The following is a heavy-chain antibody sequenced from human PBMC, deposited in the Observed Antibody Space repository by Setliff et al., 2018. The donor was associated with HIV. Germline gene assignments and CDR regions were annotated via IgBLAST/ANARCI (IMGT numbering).Heavy chain of an antibody. Sequence: GASVKVSCKASGYTFTGYYVHWMRQAPGQGLEWVGWINPDSGGTNYAQKFQGRVTMARVTSLSTAYMELSRLGSDDTAVYYCARRVAAAGRGYFDLWGQGTLVTVSS. V-gene: IGHV1-2*02. CDR1: GYTFTGYY. CDR2: INPDSGGT. CDR3: ARRVAAAGRGYFDL. D-gene: IGHD6-13*01. J-gene: IGHJ4*02.